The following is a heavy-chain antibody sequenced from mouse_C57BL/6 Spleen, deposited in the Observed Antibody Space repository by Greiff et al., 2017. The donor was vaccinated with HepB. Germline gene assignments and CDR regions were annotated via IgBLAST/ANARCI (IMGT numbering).Heavy chain of an antibody. Sequence: QVQLQQPGAELVKPGASVKLSCKASGYTFTSYWMQWVKQRPGQGLEWIGEIDPSDSYTNYNQKFKGKATLTVDTSSSTAYMQLSSLTYEASDVYDCARHGGWAYLDYWGQGTTLTVSS. CDR2: IDPSDSYT. CDR1: GYTFTSYW. J-gene: IGHJ2*01. D-gene: IGHD3-3*01. CDR3: ARHGGWAYLDY. V-gene: IGHV1-50*01.